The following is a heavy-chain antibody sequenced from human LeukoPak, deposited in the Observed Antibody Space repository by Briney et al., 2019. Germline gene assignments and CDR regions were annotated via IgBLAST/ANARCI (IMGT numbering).Heavy chain of an antibody. V-gene: IGHV1-46*01. CDR3: ARGAPTTRIGAGRFDY. Sequence: ASVKVSCKAFGYSLTNYYVHCVRHAPGQGLEWMGEITPSGGSTRYAQKFQGRITVTRDTYTHTVYMDLSSLRSEDTATYYCARGAPTTRIGAGRFDYWGQGSLLTVAS. CDR2: ITPSGGST. J-gene: IGHJ4*02. D-gene: IGHD5-12*01. CDR1: GYSLTNYY.